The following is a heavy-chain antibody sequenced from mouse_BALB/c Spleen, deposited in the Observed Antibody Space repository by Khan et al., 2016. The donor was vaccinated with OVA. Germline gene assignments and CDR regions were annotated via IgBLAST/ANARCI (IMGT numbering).Heavy chain of an antibody. V-gene: IGHV5-15*02. CDR3: TRGGKGGFAY. CDR1: GFTFSDYG. J-gene: IGHJ3*01. CDR2: VSSLAYNF. Sequence: EVELVESGGGLVQPGGSRKLSCAASGFTFSDYGMAWVRQAPGKGPEWVAFVSSLAYNFYYADTVTGRFTISRENAKNTLYLEMGSLRSEDTAMYCCTRGGKGGFAYWGQGTLVTVSA.